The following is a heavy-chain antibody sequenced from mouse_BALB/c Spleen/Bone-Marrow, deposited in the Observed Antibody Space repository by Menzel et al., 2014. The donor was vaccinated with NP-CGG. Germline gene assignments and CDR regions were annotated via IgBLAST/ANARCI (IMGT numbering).Heavy chain of an antibody. CDR1: GYSITSDYA. V-gene: IGHV3-2*02. Sequence: VQLKQSGPGLVKPSQSLSLTCTVTGYSITSDYAWNWIRQFPGNKLEWMGYISYRGSTSYNPSLKSRISITRDTSKNQFFLQLNSVTSEDTATYYCARGGYDDAVDYWGQGTSVTVSS. J-gene: IGHJ4*01. CDR2: ISYRGST. D-gene: IGHD2-14*01. CDR3: ARGGYDDAVDY.